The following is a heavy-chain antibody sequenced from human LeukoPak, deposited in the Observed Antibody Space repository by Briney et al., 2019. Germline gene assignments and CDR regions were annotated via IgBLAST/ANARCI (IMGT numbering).Heavy chain of an antibody. CDR2: TYHSGST. D-gene: IGHD3-22*01. J-gene: IGHJ4*02. CDR1: GYSISSAYY. CDR3: ARPYYYDSSGNSDY. V-gene: IGHV4-38-2*02. Sequence: SETLSLTCTVSGYSISSAYYWGWIRQPPGKGLEWIGNTYHSGSTYYNPSLKGRVTISVDTSKNQFSLNLSSVTAADTAVYYCARPYYYDSSGNSDYWGQGTLVTVSS.